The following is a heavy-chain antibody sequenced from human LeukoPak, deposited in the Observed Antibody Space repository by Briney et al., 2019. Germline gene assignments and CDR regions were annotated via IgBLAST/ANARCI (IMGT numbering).Heavy chain of an antibody. CDR1: GGSISSFY. Sequence: SETLSLTCAISGGSISSFYWIWVRQPPGKGLEWIGYVERSGNTNYNPSLRSRVTMSLDTSNNQFSLNLRSVTAADTAMYYCARGEYNYDNRGPGGYYYYMDVWGEGTTVTVSS. CDR2: VERSGNT. CDR3: ARGEYNYDNRGPGGYYYYMDV. D-gene: IGHD3-22*01. V-gene: IGHV4-59*01. J-gene: IGHJ6*03.